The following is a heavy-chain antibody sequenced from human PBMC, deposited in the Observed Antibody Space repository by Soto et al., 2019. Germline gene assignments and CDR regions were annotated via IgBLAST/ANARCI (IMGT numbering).Heavy chain of an antibody. CDR2: ITPNGGSA. V-gene: IGHV3-23*01. CDR3: AKSRTTVTVPFDY. CDR1: GFTFTNYA. D-gene: IGHD4-17*01. Sequence: EVQLLESGGGSVQPGGSLRLSCVVSGFTFTNYAMSWVRQAPGKGLEWVSGITPNGGSAFYADSVKGRFTISRDNSKNTLSLQMNSLRADDTAVYYCAKSRTTVTVPFDYWGQGTLVTVSS. J-gene: IGHJ4*02.